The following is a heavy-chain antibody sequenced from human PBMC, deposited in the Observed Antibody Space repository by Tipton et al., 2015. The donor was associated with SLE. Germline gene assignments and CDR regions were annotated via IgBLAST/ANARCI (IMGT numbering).Heavy chain of an antibody. CDR3: ARAQQWLDGGFDY. V-gene: IGHV4-34*01. CDR1: GGSFSGYY. J-gene: IGHJ4*02. CDR2: INHSGST. Sequence: TLSLTCAVYGGSFSGYYWSWIRQPPGKGLEWIGEINHSGSTNYNPSLKSRVTISVDTSKNQFSLKLSSVTAADTAVYYRARAQQWLDGGFDYWGQGTLVTVSS. D-gene: IGHD6-19*01.